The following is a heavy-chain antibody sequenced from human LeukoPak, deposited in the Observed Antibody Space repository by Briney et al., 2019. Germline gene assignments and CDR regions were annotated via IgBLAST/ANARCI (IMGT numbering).Heavy chain of an antibody. V-gene: IGHV4-39*01. CDR3: ARLPTYSNYYFDS. CDR1: GGSFSSSSYY. CDR2: VYYSGST. D-gene: IGHD4-11*01. J-gene: IGHJ4*02. Sequence: SETLSLTCTVSGGSFSSSSYYWGWIRQPPGKGLEWIGSVYYSGSTYYNPSLESRADIFEDTSKNQFSLRLRFVTAADTAVYYCARLPTYSNYYFDSWGPGALVIVSS.